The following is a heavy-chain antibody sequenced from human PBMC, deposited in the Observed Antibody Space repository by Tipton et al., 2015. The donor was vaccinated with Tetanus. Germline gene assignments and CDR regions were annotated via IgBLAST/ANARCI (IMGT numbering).Heavy chain of an antibody. CDR3: VRVTGILFDY. D-gene: IGHD2-15*01. Sequence: SLRLSCEASGFTFSTYWMHWVRQAPGMGLVWVSRISRDGSIIDYADSMKGRFTISRDNAKNTLYLLMNSLRVEDTAVYYCVRVTGILFDYWGQGSLVTVSS. J-gene: IGHJ4*02. CDR1: GFTFSTYW. V-gene: IGHV3-74*01. CDR2: ISRDGSII.